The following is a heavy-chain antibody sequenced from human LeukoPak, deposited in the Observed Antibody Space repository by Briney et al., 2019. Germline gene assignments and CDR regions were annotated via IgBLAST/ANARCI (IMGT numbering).Heavy chain of an antibody. Sequence: GASVKVSCKASGGTFSSYAISWVRQAPGQGLEWMGRIIPILGIANYAQKFQGRVTITADKSTSTAYMELSSLRSEDTAVYYCARAIAVGNDAFDIWGQGTMVTVSS. CDR2: IIPILGIA. J-gene: IGHJ3*02. V-gene: IGHV1-69*04. CDR1: GGTFSSYA. D-gene: IGHD6-19*01. CDR3: ARAIAVGNDAFDI.